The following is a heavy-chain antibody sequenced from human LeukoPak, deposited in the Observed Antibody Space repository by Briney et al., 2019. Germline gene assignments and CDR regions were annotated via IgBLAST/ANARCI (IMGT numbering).Heavy chain of an antibody. CDR1: GYSFTAYY. Sequence: GASVKVSCKASGYSFTAYYIHWVRQAPGPGLEWMGWINPNSGDTNYAQKFQGRVTMTRDTSISTAYMELSRLRSDDTAVFYCVGGSRITVKLDIYFDYWGQGTLVTVSS. D-gene: IGHD3-22*01. J-gene: IGHJ4*02. CDR3: VGGSRITVKLDIYFDY. CDR2: INPNSGDT. V-gene: IGHV1-2*02.